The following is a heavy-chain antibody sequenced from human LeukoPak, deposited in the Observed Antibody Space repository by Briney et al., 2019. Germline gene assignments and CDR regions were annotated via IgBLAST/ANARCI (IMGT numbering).Heavy chain of an antibody. CDR1: GFTVSSNY. CDR2: IYSGGST. J-gene: IGHJ4*02. D-gene: IGHD2-15*01. V-gene: IGHV3-53*01. CDR3: ARADPYCSGGSCSSFAY. Sequence: PGGSLRLSCAASGFTVSSNYMSWVRQAPGKGLEWVSVIYSGGSTYYADSVKGRFTISRDNSKNTLYLQMNSLRAEDTAVYYCARADPYCSGGSCSSFAYWGQGTLVTVSS.